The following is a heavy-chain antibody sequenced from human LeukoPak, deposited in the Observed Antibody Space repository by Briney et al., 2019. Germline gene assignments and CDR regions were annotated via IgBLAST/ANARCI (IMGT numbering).Heavy chain of an antibody. V-gene: IGHV1-3*01. CDR3: ARDKTVTTWNAFDI. J-gene: IGHJ3*02. Sequence: ASVKVSCKASGYTFTSYAMHWVRRAPGQRLEWMGWINAGNGNTKYSQKFQGRVTITRDTSASTAYMELSSLRSEDTAVYYCARDKTVTTWNAFDIWGQGTMVTVSS. CDR1: GYTFTSYA. CDR2: INAGNGNT. D-gene: IGHD4-17*01.